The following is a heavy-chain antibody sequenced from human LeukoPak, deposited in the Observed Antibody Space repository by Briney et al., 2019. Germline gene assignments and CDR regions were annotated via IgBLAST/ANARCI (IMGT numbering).Heavy chain of an antibody. V-gene: IGHV4-59*11. CDR1: GGSISSHY. CDR2: IYYSGST. J-gene: IGHJ6*03. Sequence: SETLSLTCTVSGGSISSHYWSWIRQPPGKGLEWIGYIYYSGSTNYNPSLKSRVTISVDTSKNQFSLKLSSVTAADTAVYYCASTAAGMSYYYMDVWGKGTTVTVS. D-gene: IGHD6-13*01. CDR3: ASTAAGMSYYYMDV.